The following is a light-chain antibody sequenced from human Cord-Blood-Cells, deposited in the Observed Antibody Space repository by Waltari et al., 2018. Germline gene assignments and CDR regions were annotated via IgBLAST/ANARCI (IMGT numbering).Light chain of an antibody. V-gene: IGKV1-33*01. CDR2: GAS. CDR3: QQYDNLPYT. J-gene: IGKJ2*01. Sequence: DIRMSQSASSLPAALVDRVTSPCQASQDSSNYLNWYQQKPGKAPKLLIYGASKLATGVPSRFSGSGSGTDFTFTISSLQPEDIATYYCQQYDNLPYTFGQGTKLEIK. CDR1: QDSSNY.